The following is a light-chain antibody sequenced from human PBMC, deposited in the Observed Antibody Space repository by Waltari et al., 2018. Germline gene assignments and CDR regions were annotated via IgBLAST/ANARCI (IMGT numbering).Light chain of an antibody. V-gene: IGLV2-14*03. CDR2: DVN. Sequence: QSALTQPASVSGSPGQSITISCTGSSSDVGGDDSVSWYEDHPGQAPQVIIYDVNKRTSGVSDRFSASKSGNTASLTIAGLQADDEATFYCSSQSTKNGMIFGGGTKVTVL. J-gene: IGLJ2*01. CDR1: SSDVGGDDS. CDR3: SSQSTKNGMI.